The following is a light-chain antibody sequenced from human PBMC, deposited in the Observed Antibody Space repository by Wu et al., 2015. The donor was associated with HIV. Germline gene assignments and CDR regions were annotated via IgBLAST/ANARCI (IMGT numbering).Light chain of an antibody. CDR2: ATS. Sequence: IQLTQSPSFLSASVGDRVTITCRASQGISKSLAWYQQKPGKAPKLLLYATSRLESGVPSRFSGSGSVTDYTLTISSLQPEDFVTYYCQQYYSTPLTFGGGAKVEIK. CDR1: QGISKS. CDR3: QQYYSTPLT. V-gene: IGKV1-NL1*01. J-gene: IGKJ4*01.